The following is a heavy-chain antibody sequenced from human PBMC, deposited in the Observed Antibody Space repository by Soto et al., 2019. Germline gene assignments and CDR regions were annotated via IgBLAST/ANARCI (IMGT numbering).Heavy chain of an antibody. CDR3: AAERSDYYDSSGYYWD. CDR1: ARTFSSSA. D-gene: IGHD3-22*01. V-gene: IGHV1-58*02. Sequence: SVKVSCEASARTFSSSAMQWVRQARGQRREWIGWIVVGSGNTNYAQKFQERVTITRDMSTSTAYMELSSLRSEDTAVYYCAAERSDYYDSSGYYWDWGQGTLVTVSS. CDR2: IVVGSGNT. J-gene: IGHJ4*02.